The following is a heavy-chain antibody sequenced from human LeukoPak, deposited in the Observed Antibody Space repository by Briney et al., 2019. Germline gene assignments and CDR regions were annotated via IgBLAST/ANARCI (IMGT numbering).Heavy chain of an antibody. CDR3: ATARFLEAHFDY. J-gene: IGHJ4*02. D-gene: IGHD3-3*01. CDR2: FDPEDGET. Sequence: ASVKVSCKVSGYALTELSMHWVRQAPGKGLEWMGGFDPEDGETIYAQKFQGRVTMTEDTSTDTAYMELSSLRSEDTAVYYCATARFLEAHFDYWGQGTLVTVSS. V-gene: IGHV1-24*01. CDR1: GYALTELS.